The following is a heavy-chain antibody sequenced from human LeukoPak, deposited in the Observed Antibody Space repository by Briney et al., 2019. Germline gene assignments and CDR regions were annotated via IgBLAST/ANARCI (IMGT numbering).Heavy chain of an antibody. D-gene: IGHD3-22*01. CDR3: VRLRRNSDRSGYSTSYNF. J-gene: IGHJ4*01. Sequence: GGSLRLSCAASGFTFRVDSIDCGRQAPGKGLEWVSSINPTSTSIYYADAVKGRFTISRDNAKSSLYLQMNRLRAEDTAWFYCVRLRRNSDRSGYSTSYNFWGQGIQVTVSS. CDR2: INPTSTSI. V-gene: IGHV3-21*01. CDR1: GFTFRVDS.